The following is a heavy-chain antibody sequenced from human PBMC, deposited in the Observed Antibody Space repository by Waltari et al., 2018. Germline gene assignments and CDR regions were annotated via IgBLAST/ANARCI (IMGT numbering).Heavy chain of an antibody. CDR1: GGSISSSSYY. J-gene: IGHJ5*02. Sequence: QLQLQESGPGLVKPSETLSLTCTVSGGSISSSSYYWGWIRQPPGKGLEWIGSIYYSGRTYYNPSLKSRVTISVDTSKNQFSLKLSSVTAADTAVYYCARGVDSGSYPNWFDPWGQGTLVTVSS. V-gene: IGHV4-39*07. CDR3: ARGVDSGSYPNWFDP. D-gene: IGHD1-26*01. CDR2: IYYSGRT.